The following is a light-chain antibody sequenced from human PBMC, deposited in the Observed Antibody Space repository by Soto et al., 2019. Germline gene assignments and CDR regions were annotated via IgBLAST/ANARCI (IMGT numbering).Light chain of an antibody. CDR1: SSNIGNNY. CDR3: ATWDSNLKSGV. CDR2: DND. Sequence: QSVVTQPPSVSAAPGQNVTISCSGSSSNIGNNYVSWYQQLPGTAPKLLIYDNDKRPSGIPDRFSGFKSGTSATLGITGLQTGDEVDYYCATWDSNLKSGVFGGGTKLTV. V-gene: IGLV1-51*01. J-gene: IGLJ3*02.